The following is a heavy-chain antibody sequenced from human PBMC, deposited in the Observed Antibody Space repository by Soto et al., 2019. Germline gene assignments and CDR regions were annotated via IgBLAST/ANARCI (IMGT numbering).Heavy chain of an antibody. CDR1: GGSFSGYY. D-gene: IGHD1-1*01. CDR3: ASTTYTAFDY. Sequence: QVHLQQWGAGLLKPSETLSLTCAVYGGSFSGYYWSWIRQPPGKGLEWIGEINHSGSTNYNPSLKSRVSISVGTSKNQFSLRLSSVTAADTAVYYCASTTYTAFDYWGQGTLVTVSS. J-gene: IGHJ4*02. V-gene: IGHV4-34*01. CDR2: INHSGST.